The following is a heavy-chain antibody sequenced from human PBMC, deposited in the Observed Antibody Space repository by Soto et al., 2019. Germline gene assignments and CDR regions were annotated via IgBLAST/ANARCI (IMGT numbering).Heavy chain of an antibody. CDR1: GFAFSNYW. V-gene: IGHV3-74*01. CDR3: XXXXXXXXXYFXLSPEDY. J-gene: IGHJ4*02. D-gene: IGHD3-3*02. Sequence: EVQLVESGGGLVQPGGSLRLSCAASGFAFSNYWMHWVRQAPGKGLVWVSRVNSDGSSTSYADSVKGRFTISRDNAKNTLYLXMNXLXAXXTAIXXXXXXXXXXXXYFXLSPEDYWGQGTLVTVSS. CDR2: VNSDGSST.